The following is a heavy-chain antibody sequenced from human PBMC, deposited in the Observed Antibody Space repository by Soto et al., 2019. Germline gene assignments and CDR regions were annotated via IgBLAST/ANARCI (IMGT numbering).Heavy chain of an antibody. V-gene: IGHV3-7*04. CDR3: ARFYYDSSGYLPSPYYYHYVMDV. CDR1: GGSISSGGYS. D-gene: IGHD3-22*01. J-gene: IGHJ6*02. CDR2: IKQDGSEE. Sequence: ETLSLTCAVSGGSISSGGYSWSWVRQAPGKGLEWVANIKQDGSEEYYVDSVKGRFTISRDNAKNSLYLQMNSLRAEDTAVYYCARFYYDSSGYLPSPYYYHYVMDVWGQGTTVIVSS.